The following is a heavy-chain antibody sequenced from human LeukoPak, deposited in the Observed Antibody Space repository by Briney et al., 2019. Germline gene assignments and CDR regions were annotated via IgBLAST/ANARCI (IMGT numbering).Heavy chain of an antibody. Sequence: GGSLRLSCAVSGFNFRDHWMDWVRQAPGKGLEWVGHIKNDGSETYYLDSLKGRFSISGGNTNNALYLQMNSLRDEDTAVYYCARDRRYYGDSYFNGLDVWGQGTTVTVSS. CDR1: GFNFRDHW. CDR3: ARDRRYYGDSYFNGLDV. D-gene: IGHD4-17*01. V-gene: IGHV3-7*01. J-gene: IGHJ6*02. CDR2: IKNDGSET.